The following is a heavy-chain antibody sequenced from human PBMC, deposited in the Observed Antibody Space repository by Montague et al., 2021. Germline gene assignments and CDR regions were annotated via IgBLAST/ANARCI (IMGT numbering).Heavy chain of an antibody. Sequence: SETLSHTCTVSGGSISSSPFYWGWIRQSPGKGLEWIGSNYYRGNTYYNPSLKSRVSLSIDTSKNQFSLKMNSVTAADTAVYYCARAGPRTYGGDSLDYWGQGALVTVSS. CDR3: ARAGPRTYGGDSLDY. J-gene: IGHJ4*02. V-gene: IGHV4-39*01. CDR2: NYYRGNT. D-gene: IGHD3-10*01. CDR1: GGSISSSPFY.